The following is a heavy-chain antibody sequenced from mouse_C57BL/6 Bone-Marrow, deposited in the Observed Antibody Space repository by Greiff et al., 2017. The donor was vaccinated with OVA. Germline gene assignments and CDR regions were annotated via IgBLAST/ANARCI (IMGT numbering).Heavy chain of an antibody. J-gene: IGHJ2*01. CDR3: ARWVAAQARGFDY. CDR2: LNPNYGTT. D-gene: IGHD3-2*02. V-gene: IGHV1-39*01. CDR1: GYSFSDYN. Sequence: EVQLQQSGPELVKPGASVKISCKASGYSFSDYNMNWVKQSNGKSLEWIGVLNPNYGTTSYNQKFKGKATLTVDQSSSTAYMQLNSLTSEDSAVYYCARWVAAQARGFDYWGQGTTLTVSS.